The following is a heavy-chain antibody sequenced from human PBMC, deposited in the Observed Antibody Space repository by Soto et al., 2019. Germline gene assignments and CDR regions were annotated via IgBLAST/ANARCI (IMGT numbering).Heavy chain of an antibody. V-gene: IGHV5-10-1*03. CDR1: GYTFTTFW. J-gene: IGHJ5*02. CDR2: MDPRDSYT. D-gene: IGHD2-2*01. CDR3: ARLYCSSSTCDSWFDP. Sequence: EVQLVQSGAEVKKPGESLRISCTGFGYTFTTFWISWVRQMPGRGLEWMGRMDPRDSYTNYSPSFQGHVTISVDKSISTAYLQWGSLKASDTAMYYCARLYCSSSTCDSWFDPWGQGTLVTVSS.